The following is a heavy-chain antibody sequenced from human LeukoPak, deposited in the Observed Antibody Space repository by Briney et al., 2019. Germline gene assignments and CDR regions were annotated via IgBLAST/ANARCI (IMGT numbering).Heavy chain of an antibody. J-gene: IGHJ6*02. CDR1: GFTFSSYW. Sequence: GGSLRLSCAASGFTFSSYWMSWVRQAPGKGLEWVANIKQDGSEKYYVDSVKGRFTISRDNAKNSLYLQMNSLRAEDTAVYYCARDYGSGTSNYYGVDVWGQGTTVTVSS. CDR3: ARDYGSGTSNYYGVDV. CDR2: IKQDGSEK. V-gene: IGHV3-7*03. D-gene: IGHD3-10*01.